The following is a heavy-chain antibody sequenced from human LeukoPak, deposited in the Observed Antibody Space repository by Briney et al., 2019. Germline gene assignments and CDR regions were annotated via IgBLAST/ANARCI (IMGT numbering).Heavy chain of an antibody. CDR3: ARGRQLVPPHFDP. V-gene: IGHV4-31*03. Sequence: SQTLSLTCTVSGGSISSGGYYWSWIRQHPGKGLEWIGYIYYSGSTYYNPSLKSRVTMSVDTSKNQFSLKLSSVTAADTAVYYCARGRQLVPPHFDPWGQGTLVTVSS. CDR1: GGSISSGGYY. D-gene: IGHD6-13*01. J-gene: IGHJ5*02. CDR2: IYYSGST.